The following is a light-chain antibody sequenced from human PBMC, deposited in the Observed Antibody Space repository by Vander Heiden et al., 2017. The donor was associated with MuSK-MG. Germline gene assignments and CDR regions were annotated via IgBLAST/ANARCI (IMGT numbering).Light chain of an antibody. Sequence: DIVMTQSPDSLAVSLGERATINCKSSQTILDTSNNKNHLAWYQQKPGQPPRLLINWASTRESGVPDRFSGSGSGTDFSLSISSLQAEDVAVYFCQQVDSAPFTFGQWTKLEIK. V-gene: IGKV4-1*01. CDR1: QTILDTSNNKNH. CDR2: WAS. J-gene: IGKJ2*01. CDR3: QQVDSAPFT.